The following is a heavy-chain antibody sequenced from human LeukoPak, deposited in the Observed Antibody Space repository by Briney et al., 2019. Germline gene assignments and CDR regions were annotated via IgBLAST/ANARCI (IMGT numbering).Heavy chain of an antibody. Sequence: GGSLRLSCAASGFTFSSYSMNWVRQAPGKVLEWVSSISSSSSYIYYADSVKGRFTISRDNAKNSLYLQMNSLRAEDTAVYYCARAITNYGYIFDCWGQGTLVTVSS. CDR3: ARAITNYGYIFDC. V-gene: IGHV3-21*01. D-gene: IGHD5-18*01. CDR1: GFTFSSYS. CDR2: ISSSSSYI. J-gene: IGHJ4*02.